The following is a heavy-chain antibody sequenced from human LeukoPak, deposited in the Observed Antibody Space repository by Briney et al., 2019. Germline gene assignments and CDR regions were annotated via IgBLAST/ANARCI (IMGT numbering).Heavy chain of an antibody. J-gene: IGHJ4*02. V-gene: IGHV3-23*01. CDR1: GFTFSSYA. CDR2: ISGSGGST. D-gene: IGHD6-13*01. Sequence: GGSLRLSCAASGFTFSSYAMSWVRQAPGKGLEWVSAISGSGGSTYYADSVKGRFTISRDNSKNTLYLQMNSLRAEDTAVYYCEAWYSSSWEGDYWGQGTLVTVSS. CDR3: EAWYSSSWEGDY.